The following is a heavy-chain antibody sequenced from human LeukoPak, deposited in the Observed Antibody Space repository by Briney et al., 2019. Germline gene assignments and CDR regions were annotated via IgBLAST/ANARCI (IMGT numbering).Heavy chain of an antibody. CDR2: INPNSGGT. CDR1: GYTFTGYY. CDR3: ARLPYSPYYFDY. Sequence: ASVTVSCKASGYTFTGYYMHWVRQAPGQGLEWMGWINPNSGGTNYAQKFQGRVTMTRDTSISTAYMELSRLRSDDTAVYYCARLPYSPYYFDYWGQGTLVTVSS. J-gene: IGHJ4*02. D-gene: IGHD1-26*01. V-gene: IGHV1-2*02.